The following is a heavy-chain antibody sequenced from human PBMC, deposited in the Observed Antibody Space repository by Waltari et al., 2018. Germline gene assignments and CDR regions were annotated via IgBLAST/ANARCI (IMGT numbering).Heavy chain of an antibody. D-gene: IGHD4-17*01. V-gene: IGHV4-59*11. Sequence: QVQLQESGPGLVKPSETLSLTCTVSGGSISSHYWSWIRQPPGKGLEWIGYIYYSGSTNYNPSLKSRVTISVDTSKNQFSLKLSSVTAADTAVYYCARSVYGGPGRYWGQGTLVTVSS. J-gene: IGHJ4*02. CDR2: IYYSGST. CDR1: GGSISSHY. CDR3: ARSVYGGPGRY.